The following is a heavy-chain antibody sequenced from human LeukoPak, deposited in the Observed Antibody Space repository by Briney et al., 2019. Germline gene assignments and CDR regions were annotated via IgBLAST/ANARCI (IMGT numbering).Heavy chain of an antibody. V-gene: IGHV3-23*01. J-gene: IGHJ4*02. CDR1: GFAFSSYT. CDR3: AKKTSYCGGDCYPYYFDH. Sequence: GGSLRLSCAASGFAFSSYTMGWVRQAPGKGLEWVSAISGSGGSTYYADSLKGRFTISRDNSKNTLYVQMNSLRAEDTAVYYCAKKTSYCGGDCYPYYFDHWGQGTLVTVSS. CDR2: ISGSGGST. D-gene: IGHD2-21*02.